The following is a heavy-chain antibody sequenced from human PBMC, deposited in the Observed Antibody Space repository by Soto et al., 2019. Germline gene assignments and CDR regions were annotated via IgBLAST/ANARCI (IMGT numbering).Heavy chain of an antibody. V-gene: IGHV3-15*01. CDR1: GFTFSNTW. Sequence: EVQLVESGGGLVKPGGSLRLSCAASGFTFSNTWMTWVRQAPGKGLEWVGRIKSKTHGGTTDYAAPVKGRFTISRDDSENTRYLQMNSLRTEDTAVYYCTTTAVINIIVVEDTIDFCGQGTLFTVSS. CDR2: IKSKTHGGTT. CDR3: TTTAVINIIVVEDTIDF. D-gene: IGHD3-22*01. J-gene: IGHJ4*02.